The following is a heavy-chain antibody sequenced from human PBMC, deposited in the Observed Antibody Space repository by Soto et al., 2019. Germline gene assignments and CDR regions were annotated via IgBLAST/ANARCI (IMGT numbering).Heavy chain of an antibody. D-gene: IGHD2-2*01. Sequence: SETLSLTCTVSGGSISSGGYYWSWIRQHPGKGLEWIGYIYYSGGTYYNPSLKSRVTISVDTSKNQFSLKLSSVTAADTAVYYCATARGYCSSTSCYLAAFDIWGQGTMVTVSS. V-gene: IGHV4-31*03. CDR3: ATARGYCSSTSCYLAAFDI. CDR2: IYYSGGT. J-gene: IGHJ3*02. CDR1: GGSISSGGYY.